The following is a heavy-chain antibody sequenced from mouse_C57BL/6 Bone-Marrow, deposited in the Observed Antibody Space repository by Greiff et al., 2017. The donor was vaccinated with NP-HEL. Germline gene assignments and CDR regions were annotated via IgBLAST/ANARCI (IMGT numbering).Heavy chain of an antibody. CDR1: GYTFTSYW. V-gene: IGHV1-74*01. CDR2: LHPSDSDT. CDR3: AMRGLRRAYAMDY. Sequence: VQLQQPGAELVKPGASVKVSCKASGYTFTSYWMHWVKQRPGQGLEWIGRLHPSDSDTNYNQKFKGKATLTVDKSSSTAYMQRSSLTSEDSAVYYCAMRGLRRAYAMDYWGQGTSVTVSS. J-gene: IGHJ4*01. D-gene: IGHD2-4*01.